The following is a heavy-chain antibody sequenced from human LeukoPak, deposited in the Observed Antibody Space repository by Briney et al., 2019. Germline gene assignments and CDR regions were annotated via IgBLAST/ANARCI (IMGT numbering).Heavy chain of an antibody. CDR1: GFTFSYYA. CDR3: AKGPTYDSLPYYFDY. V-gene: IGHV3-64D*09. Sequence: GGSLRLSCSASGFTFSYYAMHWVRQAAGKGLEFVSCISSNGGRTYYADSLKGRFTVSRDNSNNTLYLQMSSLRAEDTAIYYCAKGPTYDSLPYYFDYWGQGTLVTVSS. D-gene: IGHD3-22*01. J-gene: IGHJ4*02. CDR2: ISSNGGRT.